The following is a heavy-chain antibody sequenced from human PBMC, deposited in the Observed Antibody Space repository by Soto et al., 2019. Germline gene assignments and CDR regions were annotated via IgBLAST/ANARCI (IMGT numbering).Heavy chain of an antibody. CDR1: GGTFSSYA. Sequence: QVQLVQSGAEVKKPGSSVKVSCKASGGTFSSYAISWVRQAPGQGLEWMGGIIPICGTANYSQKFQGRVTITADESTSTAYMELSSMRSEDTAVYYCATTIAARPDYFDYWGQGTLVTVSS. J-gene: IGHJ4*02. D-gene: IGHD6-6*01. V-gene: IGHV1-69*01. CDR2: IIPICGTA. CDR3: ATTIAARPDYFDY.